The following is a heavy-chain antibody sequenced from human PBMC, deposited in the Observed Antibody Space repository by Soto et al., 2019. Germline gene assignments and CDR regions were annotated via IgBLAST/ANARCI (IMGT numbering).Heavy chain of an antibody. CDR1: GVSVSSGGYY. D-gene: IGHD6-25*01. CDR2: IYYSWST. J-gene: IGHJ5*02. CDR3: ARVGGTNWFAP. Sequence: QVQLQESGAGLVKPSQTLSLTCTVSGVSVSSGGYYWSWIRQHPGKGLEWIGYIYYSWSTYYNPSLKSRVTLSADTWKNQFSLKPSSVTAADTAVYYYARVGGTNWFAPWGQGTLVTVSS. V-gene: IGHV4-31*03.